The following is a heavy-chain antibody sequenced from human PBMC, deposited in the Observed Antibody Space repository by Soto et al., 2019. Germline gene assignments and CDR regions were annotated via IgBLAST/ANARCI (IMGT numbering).Heavy chain of an antibody. CDR3: AREGGDPPYYYFGLDV. D-gene: IGHD6-25*01. Sequence: PGGSLRLSCAASGVTCSSYTINWVRQAPGKGLEWVSSISSSSIYIYYADSVKGRFTISRDNAKNSLFLQMNNLRAEDTAVYFCAREGGDPPYYYFGLDVWGQGTTVTVSS. V-gene: IGHV3-21*01. J-gene: IGHJ6*02. CDR1: GVTCSSYT. CDR2: ISSSSIYI.